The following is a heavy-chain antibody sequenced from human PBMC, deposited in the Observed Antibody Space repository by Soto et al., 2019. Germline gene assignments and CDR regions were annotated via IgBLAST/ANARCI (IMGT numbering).Heavy chain of an antibody. CDR2: IWYDGSNK. Sequence: GGSLRLSCAASGFTFSSYGMHWVRQAPGKGLEWVAVIWYDGSNKYYADSVKGRFTISRDNSKNTLYLQTNSLRAEDTAVYYCARAHRGARFLEWSSTIGYWGQGTPVTVSS. V-gene: IGHV3-33*01. CDR3: ARAHRGARFLEWSSTIGY. D-gene: IGHD3-3*01. J-gene: IGHJ4*02. CDR1: GFTFSSYG.